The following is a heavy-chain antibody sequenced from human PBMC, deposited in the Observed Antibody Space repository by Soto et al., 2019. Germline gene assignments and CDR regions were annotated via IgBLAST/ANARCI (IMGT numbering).Heavy chain of an antibody. Sequence: QLKLHESGNRLVKPAETLSLTCTVSGGSISSGDYWWGWIRQPPGKGLEYIGIISYGGTTHYSPSLRSRVVIYVDSSKNQFSLSQNSVTATDTAVYFCARPMGGYWWSLDHWGQGTPVTVST. D-gene: IGHD2-8*02. CDR1: GGSISSGDYW. J-gene: IGHJ4*02. CDR2: ISYGGTT. CDR3: ARPMGGYWWSLDH. V-gene: IGHV4-39*01.